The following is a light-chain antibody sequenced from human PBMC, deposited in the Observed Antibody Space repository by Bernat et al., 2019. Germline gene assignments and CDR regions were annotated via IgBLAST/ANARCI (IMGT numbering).Light chain of an antibody. CDR2: SAS. V-gene: IGLV7-43*01. J-gene: IGLJ1*01. CDR1: TGTVTSASF. Sequence: QTVVTQEPSVTVSPGGTVTLTCASSTGTVTSASFASWFQQKPGQALRSLIYSASTRYSWAPARFSGSLVGGKAALTLSDVQPDDEADYYCLLFHGDTAVFGTGTKVTVL. CDR3: LLFHGDTAV.